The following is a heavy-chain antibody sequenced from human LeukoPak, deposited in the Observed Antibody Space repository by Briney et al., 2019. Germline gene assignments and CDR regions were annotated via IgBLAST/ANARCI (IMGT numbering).Heavy chain of an antibody. CDR1: GGSISSYY. CDR3: ARDRRGGYWYFDL. J-gene: IGHJ2*01. V-gene: IGHV4-59*01. D-gene: IGHD3-10*01. CDR2: IYYSGST. Sequence: SETLSLTCTVSGGSISSYYWSWIRQPPGKGLEWIGYIYYSGSTNYNPSLKSRVTISVDTSKNQFSLKLSSVTAADTAVYYCARDRRGGYWYFDLWGRGTLVTVSS.